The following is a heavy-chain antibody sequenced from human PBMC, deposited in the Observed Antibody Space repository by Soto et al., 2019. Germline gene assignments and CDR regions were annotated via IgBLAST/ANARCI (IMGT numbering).Heavy chain of an antibody. CDR3: ARGRPAAPTSYYHHYHLAG. CDR2: IIPIFGTA. D-gene: IGHD6-25*01. Sequence: SVKVSCKASGGTFSSYAISWVRQAPGQGLEWMGGIIPIFGTANYAQKFQGRVTITADESISTAYMELSSLRSDDTAVYYCARGRPAAPTSYYHHYHLAGPAKDTTVPVAS. V-gene: IGHV1-69*13. J-gene: IGHJ6*03. CDR1: GGTFSSYA.